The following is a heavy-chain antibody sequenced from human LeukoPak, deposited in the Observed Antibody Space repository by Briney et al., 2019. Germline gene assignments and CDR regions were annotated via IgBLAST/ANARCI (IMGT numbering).Heavy chain of an antibody. Sequence: SGPTLVNPTQTLTLTCTFSGFSLSTSGMCVSWIRQPPGKALEWLARIDWEDDKYYTTSLRPRLTISRDTSKNQVVLTMTNMDPVDTATYYCARAALRGRRPERLLRSFYFDYWGQGALVTVSS. CDR3: ARAALRGRRPERLLRSFYFDY. J-gene: IGHJ4*02. V-gene: IGHV2-70*11. CDR2: IDWEDDK. D-gene: IGHD3-3*01. CDR1: GFSLSTSGMC.